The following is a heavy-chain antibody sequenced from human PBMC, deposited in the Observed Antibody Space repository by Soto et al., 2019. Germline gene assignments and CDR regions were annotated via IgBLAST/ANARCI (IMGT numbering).Heavy chain of an antibody. J-gene: IGHJ2*01. Sequence: QVQLQESGPGLVKPSQTLSLTCTVSGGSISSGGYYWSWIRQHPGKGMEWIGYIYYSGSTYYNPSLKSRDTISVDTSKDQFSLKLSSVTAADTAVYYCAREEAYWYFDLWGRGTLVTVSS. V-gene: IGHV4-31*03. CDR3: AREEAYWYFDL. CDR2: IYYSGST. CDR1: GGSISSGGYY.